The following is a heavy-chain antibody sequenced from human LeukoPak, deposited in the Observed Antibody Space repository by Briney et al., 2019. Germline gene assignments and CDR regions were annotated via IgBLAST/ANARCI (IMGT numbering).Heavy chain of an antibody. J-gene: IGHJ4*02. CDR3: ARVSSGYILDY. D-gene: IGHD6-19*01. Sequence: SETLSLTCTVSGGSISSYYWSWIRQPPGKGLEWIGYIYYSGSTNYNPSLKSRVTISVDTSKNQFSLQLNSVTPEDTAVYYCARVSSGYILDYWGQGTLVTVSS. CDR2: IYYSGST. V-gene: IGHV4-59*12. CDR1: GGSISSYY.